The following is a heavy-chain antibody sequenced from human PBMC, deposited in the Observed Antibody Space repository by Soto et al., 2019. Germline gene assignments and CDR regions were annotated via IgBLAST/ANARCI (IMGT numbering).Heavy chain of an antibody. CDR3: AKERATTTAFDY. Sequence: EVQLLESGGGLVQAGGSLRLSCAASGFTFSRDGMSWVRQAPGMGLEWVSLITDNGGSTYYADSVKGRFTISRDNTKNTLFLQMNSLRAEDTAVYYCAKERATTTAFDYWGQGALVTVSS. D-gene: IGHD4-17*01. CDR2: ITDNGGST. CDR1: GFTFSRDG. J-gene: IGHJ4*02. V-gene: IGHV3-23*01.